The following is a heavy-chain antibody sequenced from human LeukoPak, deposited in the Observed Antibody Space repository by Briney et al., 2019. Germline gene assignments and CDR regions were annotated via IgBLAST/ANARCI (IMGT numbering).Heavy chain of an antibody. CDR3: EKGGWYLYYFDY. CDR2: ISYDGSNK. J-gene: IGHJ4*02. CDR1: GFTFSSYG. D-gene: IGHD6-19*01. V-gene: IGHV3-30*18. Sequence: PGRSLRLSCAASGFTFSSYGMHWVRQAPGKGLEWVALISYDGSNKYYADSVKGRFTISRDNSKNTLYLQMKRLRAEDTAVYYCEKGGWYLYYFDYWGQGTLVTVSS.